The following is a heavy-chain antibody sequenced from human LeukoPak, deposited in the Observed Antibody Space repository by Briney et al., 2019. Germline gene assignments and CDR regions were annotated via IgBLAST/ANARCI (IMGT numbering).Heavy chain of an antibody. Sequence: GGSLRLSCAACGFTFSSYWMQWVRHAPGRGVVGVSRINSDGSSTIYVASVKGRFTISRHNAKTTLYLPMNSLRAEDTAVYYCARDMDAEIAAAADRWYYYYYGMDVWGQGTTVTVSS. V-gene: IGHV3-74*01. D-gene: IGHD6-13*01. CDR3: ARDMDAEIAAAADRWYYYYYGMDV. J-gene: IGHJ6*02. CDR1: GFTFSSYW. CDR2: INSDGSST.